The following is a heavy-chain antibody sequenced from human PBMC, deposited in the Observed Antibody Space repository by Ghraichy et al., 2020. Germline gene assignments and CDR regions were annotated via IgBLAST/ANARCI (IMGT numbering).Heavy chain of an antibody. CDR2: ISYSRNT. Sequence: SETLSLTCTVSGGSVSGCNCNWTWIRQPPGKGREWIVYISYSRNTNYNPSLKIRVTIAVYTSKMRFSLQLKSVTAADTAVYYCARAGNCNYDPFDYWAQGTLVIVSS. CDR1: GGSVSGCNCN. J-gene: IGHJ4*02. V-gene: IGHV4-61*01. D-gene: IGHD1-7*01. CDR3: ARAGNCNYDPFDY.